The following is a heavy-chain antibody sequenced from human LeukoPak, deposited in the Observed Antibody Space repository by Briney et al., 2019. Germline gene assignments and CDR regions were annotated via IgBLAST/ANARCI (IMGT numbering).Heavy chain of an antibody. CDR3: ASVFDS. J-gene: IGHJ4*02. CDR1: GW. Sequence: PGGSLRLSCAASGWMHWVRQAPGKGLVWVSGINHDGSSTYYADSVKGRFTISRDNAKNTVYLQMNSLSAEDTAVYYCASVFDSWGRGSLVTVSS. V-gene: IGHV3-74*01. CDR2: INHDGSST.